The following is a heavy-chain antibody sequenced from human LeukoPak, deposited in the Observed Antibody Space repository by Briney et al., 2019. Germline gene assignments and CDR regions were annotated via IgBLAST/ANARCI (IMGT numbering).Heavy chain of an antibody. D-gene: IGHD6-13*01. CDR1: GGTSSSYA. CDR3: ARVQQQLVSYYNYYMDV. J-gene: IGHJ6*03. Sequence: ASVKVSCKASGGTSSSYAISWVRQAPGQGLEWMGWISAYNGNTNYAQKLQGRVTMTTDTSTSTAYVELRSLRSDDTAVYYCARVQQQLVSYYNYYMDVWGKGTTVTVSS. V-gene: IGHV1-18*01. CDR2: ISAYNGNT.